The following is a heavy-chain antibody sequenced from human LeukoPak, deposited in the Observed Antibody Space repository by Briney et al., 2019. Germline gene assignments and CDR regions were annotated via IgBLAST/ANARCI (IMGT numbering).Heavy chain of an antibody. V-gene: IGHV4-4*07. CDR3: ARASYYESRNNIAFDM. J-gene: IGHJ3*02. Sequence: PSETLSLTCTVSGGSISSYYWSWIRQPAGKGLEWIGRIYTSGITNYNPSLKSRVTMSVDTSKNQFSLKLSSVTAADTAVYYCARASYYESRNNIAFDMWGRGTMVTVSS. CDR2: IYTSGIT. D-gene: IGHD3-10*01. CDR1: GGSISSYY.